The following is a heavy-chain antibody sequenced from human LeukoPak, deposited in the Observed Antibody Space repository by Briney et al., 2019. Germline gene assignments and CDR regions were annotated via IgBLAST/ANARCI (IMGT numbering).Heavy chain of an antibody. CDR3: ARANYDSSGFEYFHY. Sequence: ASVKVSCEASAYRFTTYAMSWVRQAPGQGLEWMGWIDPNSGGTNYAQQFQGRVTMTRDTSITTVYMELNRLRSDDTAVYYCARANYDSSGFEYFHYWGQGTLVTVSS. CDR2: IDPNSGGT. J-gene: IGHJ1*01. CDR1: AYRFTTYA. D-gene: IGHD3-22*01. V-gene: IGHV1-2*02.